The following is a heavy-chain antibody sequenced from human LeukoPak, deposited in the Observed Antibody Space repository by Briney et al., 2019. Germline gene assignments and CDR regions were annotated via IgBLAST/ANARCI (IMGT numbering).Heavy chain of an antibody. CDR3: AREGQAVDTAMVTPFDY. J-gene: IGHJ4*02. V-gene: IGHV1-69*13. Sequence: SVKVSCKASGGTFSSYAISWVRQAPGQGLEWMGGIIPIFGTANYAQKFQGRVTITADESTSTAYMELSSLRSEDTAVYYCAREGQAVDTAMVTPFDYWGQGTLVTVSS. D-gene: IGHD5-18*01. CDR2: IIPIFGTA. CDR1: GGTFSSYA.